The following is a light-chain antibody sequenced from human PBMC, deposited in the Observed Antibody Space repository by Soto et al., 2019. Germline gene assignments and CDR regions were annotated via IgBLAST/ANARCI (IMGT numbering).Light chain of an antibody. CDR3: HQYGASPKT. CDR2: DAS. V-gene: IGKV3-20*01. J-gene: IGKJ2*01. Sequence: EIVLTQSPGTLSLSPGERATLPCRASQSISSGFLSWYHQKPGQAPSLLIYDASNRATGIPDRFSGSGSGTNFTLTISRLEPEDFALYFCHQYGASPKTFGQGTKLEIK. CDR1: QSISSGF.